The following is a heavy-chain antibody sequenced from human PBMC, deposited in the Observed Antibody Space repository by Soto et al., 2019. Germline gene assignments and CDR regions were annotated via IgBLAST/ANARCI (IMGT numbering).Heavy chain of an antibody. Sequence: SETLSLTCTVSGGSIGSTTYYWGWMRQPPGKGLEWIASFFVGGNTYYNPSLKSRVTISVDTSKNQFSLKLSSVTAADTAVYFCVRAPSTDPDFWGQGTLVTVSS. D-gene: IGHD4-17*01. CDR1: GGSIGSTTYY. J-gene: IGHJ4*02. CDR2: FFVGGNT. V-gene: IGHV4-39*01. CDR3: VRAPSTDPDF.